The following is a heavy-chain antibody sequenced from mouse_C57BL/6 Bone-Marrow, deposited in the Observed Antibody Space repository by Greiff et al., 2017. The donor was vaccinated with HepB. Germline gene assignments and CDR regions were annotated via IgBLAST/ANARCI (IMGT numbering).Heavy chain of an antibody. V-gene: IGHV5-6*02. J-gene: IGHJ4*01. D-gene: IGHD4-1*01. CDR3: ASPGGAMDY. CDR2: ISSGGSYT. Sequence: DVKLVESGGDLVKPGGSLKLSCAASGFTFSSYGMSWVRQTPDKRLEWVATISSGGSYTYYPDSVKGRFTISRDNAKNTLYLQMSSLKSEDTAMYYCASPGGAMDYWGQGTSVTVSS. CDR1: GFTFSSYG.